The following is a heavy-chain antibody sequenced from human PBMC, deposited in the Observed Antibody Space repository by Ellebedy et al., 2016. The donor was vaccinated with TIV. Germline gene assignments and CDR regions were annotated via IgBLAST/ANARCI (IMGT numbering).Heavy chain of an antibody. CDR2: INHSGST. J-gene: IGHJ5*02. CDR1: GGSFSGYY. D-gene: IGHD1-14*01. Sequence: SETLSLTXAVYGGSFSGYYWSWIRQPPGKGLEWIGEINHSGSTNYNPSLKSRVTISVDTSKNQFSLKLSSVTAADTAVYYCARARTGYDGFDPWGQGTLVTVSS. V-gene: IGHV4-34*01. CDR3: ARARTGYDGFDP.